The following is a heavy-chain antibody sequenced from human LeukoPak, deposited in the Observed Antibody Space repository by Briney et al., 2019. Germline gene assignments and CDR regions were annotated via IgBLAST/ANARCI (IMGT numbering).Heavy chain of an antibody. D-gene: IGHD2-21*02. CDR3: AREVVVVTAPHYFDY. J-gene: IGHJ4*02. CDR2: ISSSSSTL. V-gene: IGHV3-48*02. CDR1: GFTFSSYS. Sequence: PGGSLRLSCAASGFTFSSYSMNWVRQAPGKGLEWVSYISSSSSTLYYADSVKGRFTISRDNAKNSLYLQMNSLRDEDTAVYYCAREVVVVTAPHYFDYWGQGTLVTVSS.